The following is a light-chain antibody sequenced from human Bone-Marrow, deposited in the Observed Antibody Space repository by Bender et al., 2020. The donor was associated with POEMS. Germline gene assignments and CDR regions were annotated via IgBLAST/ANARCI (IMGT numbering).Light chain of an antibody. CDR2: DVI. J-gene: IGLJ3*02. CDR1: SSDVGGDNY. Sequence: QGGLTQPEEGSGSPGEAITISCRGTSSDVGGDNYVSWYQQHPGKAPKLRLYDVIKRHSGVSNRFSGSKSGNTASLTISGLQAEDSPDYYCQSYDNSLGGWVFGGGPKLPVL. CDR3: QSYDNSLGGWV. V-gene: IGLV2-14*03.